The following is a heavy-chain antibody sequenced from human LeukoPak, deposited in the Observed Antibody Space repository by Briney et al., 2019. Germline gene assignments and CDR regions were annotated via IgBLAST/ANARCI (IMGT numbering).Heavy chain of an antibody. CDR1: EFTFW. V-gene: IGHV3-74*01. J-gene: IGHJ4*02. Sequence: GGSLRLSCAASEFTFWMHWVRHAPGKGLVWVSQINGDGSSTSYADSVKGRFTISRDNAKNTLYLQMNSLRAEDTAVYYCGNLDWGQGTLVTVSS. CDR2: INGDGSST. CDR3: GNLD.